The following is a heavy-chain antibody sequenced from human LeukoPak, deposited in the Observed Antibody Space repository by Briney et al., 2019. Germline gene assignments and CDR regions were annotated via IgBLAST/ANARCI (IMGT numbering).Heavy chain of an antibody. CDR2: ISSSSSYT. J-gene: IGHJ4*02. CDR1: GFTFSDYY. Sequence: PGGSLRLSCAASGFTFSDYYMSWIRQAPGKGLEWLSYISSSSSYTNYADSVKGRFTISRDNAKNSLYLQMNSLRAEDTAVYYCAKDCVYYYDSSGPYYFDYWGQGTLVTVSS. V-gene: IGHV3-11*05. CDR3: AKDCVYYYDSSGPYYFDY. D-gene: IGHD3-22*01.